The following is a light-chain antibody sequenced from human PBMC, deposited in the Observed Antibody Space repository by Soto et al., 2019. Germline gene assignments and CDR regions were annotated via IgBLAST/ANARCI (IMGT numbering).Light chain of an antibody. CDR3: QQYNSYSPLT. CDR1: QSISSW. V-gene: IGKV1-5*01. J-gene: IGKJ4*01. Sequence: DIQMTQPPSSLSASVGDRVSITCRASQSISSWLAWYQQKPGKAPKLLVFDTFSLESGVPSRFSGSRSGTEFTLYISSLQSDDYAAYCCQQYNSYSPLTFGGGTKVEIK. CDR2: DTF.